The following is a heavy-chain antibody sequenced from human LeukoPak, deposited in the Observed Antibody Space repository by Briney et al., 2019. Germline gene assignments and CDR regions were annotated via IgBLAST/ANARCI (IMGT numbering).Heavy chain of an antibody. J-gene: IGHJ4*02. CDR1: GFTFSSYG. CDR3: AKEGGYSYGYIDH. D-gene: IGHD5-18*01. CDR2: IWYDGSNK. Sequence: GGSLRLSCAASGFTFSSYGMHWVRQAPGKGLEWVAVIWYDGSNKYYADSVKGRFTISRDNSKNTLYLQMNSLRAEDTAVYYCAKEGGYSYGYIDHWGQGTLVTVSS. V-gene: IGHV3-33*06.